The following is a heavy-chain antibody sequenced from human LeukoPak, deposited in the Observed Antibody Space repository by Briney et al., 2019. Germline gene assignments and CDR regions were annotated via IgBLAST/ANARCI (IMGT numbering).Heavy chain of an antibody. CDR3: ARDSYSSGWYSVPLDY. CDR1: GFTFSDYY. V-gene: IGHV3-11*04. Sequence: GSLRLSCAASGFTFSDYYMSWVRQTPGKGVEWVSYISSSGTTISYADSVKGRFTISRDNAKNSLYLQMNSLRAEDTAVYYCARDSYSSGWYSVPLDYWGQGTLVTVSS. D-gene: IGHD6-19*01. CDR2: ISSSGTTI. J-gene: IGHJ4*02.